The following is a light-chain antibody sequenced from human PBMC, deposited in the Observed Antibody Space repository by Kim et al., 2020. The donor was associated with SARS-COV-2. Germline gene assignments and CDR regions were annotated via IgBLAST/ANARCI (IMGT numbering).Light chain of an antibody. CDR1: SSNIGSNA. CDR2: SNN. Sequence: GHRGTISCSGSSSNIGSNAVHWDQQLPGTAPKLLIYSNNQRPSGVPDRFSGSKSGTSASLAISGLQSEDEADYYCAAWDSSLNGWVFGGGTQLTVL. J-gene: IGLJ3*02. CDR3: AAWDSSLNGWV. V-gene: IGLV1-44*01.